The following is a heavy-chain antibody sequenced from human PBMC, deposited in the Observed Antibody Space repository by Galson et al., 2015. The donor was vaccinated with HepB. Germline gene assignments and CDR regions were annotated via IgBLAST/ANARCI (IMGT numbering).Heavy chain of an antibody. Sequence: SLRLSCAASGFTFSSYWMSWVRQAPGKGLEWVANIKQDGSEKYYVDSVKGRFTISRDNAKNSLYLQMNSLRAEDTAVYYCARDEYCSGGSCYSYYYYGMDVWGQGTTVTVSS. CDR3: ARDEYCSGGSCYSYYYYGMDV. J-gene: IGHJ6*02. V-gene: IGHV3-7*03. CDR1: GFTFSSYW. CDR2: IKQDGSEK. D-gene: IGHD2-15*01.